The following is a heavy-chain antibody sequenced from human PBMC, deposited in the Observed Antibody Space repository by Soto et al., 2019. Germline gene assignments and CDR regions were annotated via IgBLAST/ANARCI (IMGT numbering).Heavy chain of an antibody. V-gene: IGHV4-39*01. D-gene: IGHD3-22*01. J-gene: IGHJ4*02. Sequence: SETLSLTCTVSGGSISSSRCHWGWIRQPPGKGLEWIASIKYSGTTFYNPSLKSRVTLSVDTSKNQFALKLSSVTAADTAVYYCARHAYYYDSSGYYYWPYYFDYWGQGTLVTVSS. CDR3: ARHAYYYDSSGYYYWPYYFDY. CDR2: IKYSGTT. CDR1: GGSISSSRCH.